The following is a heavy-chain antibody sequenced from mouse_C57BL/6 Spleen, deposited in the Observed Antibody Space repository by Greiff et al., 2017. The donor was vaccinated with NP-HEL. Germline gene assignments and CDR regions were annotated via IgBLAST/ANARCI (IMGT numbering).Heavy chain of an antibody. CDR2: IYPGSGST. D-gene: IGHD1-1*01. Sequence: QVQLQQSGAELVKPGASVKMSCKASGYTFTSYWITWVKQRPGQGLEWIGDIYPGSGSTNYNEKFKSKATLTVDTSSSTAYMQLSSLTSGDSAVYYCARREDYYGSSPWFAYWGQGTLVTVSA. CDR1: GYTFTSYW. CDR3: ARREDYYGSSPWFAY. V-gene: IGHV1-55*01. J-gene: IGHJ3*01.